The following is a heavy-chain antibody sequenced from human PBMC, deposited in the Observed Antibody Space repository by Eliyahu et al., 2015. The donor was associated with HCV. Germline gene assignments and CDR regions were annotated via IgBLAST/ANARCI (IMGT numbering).Heavy chain of an antibody. J-gene: IGHJ4*02. D-gene: IGHD4-17*01. V-gene: IGHV3-23*01. CDR3: AKDGAFETTVTTYFDY. Sequence: EVQLLESGGGLVQPGGSLRLSCAASGFTFSSYAMSWVRQAPGKGLEWVSAISGSGGSTYYADSVKGRFTISRDNSKNTLYLQMNSLRAEDTAVYYCAKDGAFETTVTTYFDYWGQGTLVTVSS. CDR1: GFTFSSYA. CDR2: ISGSGGST.